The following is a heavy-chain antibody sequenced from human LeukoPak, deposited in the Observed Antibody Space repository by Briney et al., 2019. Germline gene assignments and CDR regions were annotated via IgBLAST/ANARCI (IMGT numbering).Heavy chain of an antibody. CDR1: GFTFSSYW. CDR3: ARDGSGWDGEYFQH. V-gene: IGHV3-7*01. J-gene: IGHJ1*01. CDR2: IKQVGGEK. Sequence: GGSLRLSCAPSGFTFSSYWMSWVRQAPGKGLEWVSKIKQVGGEKYYVDSVKGRYTISRDNAKNSLYLQMNSLRAEDTAVYYCARDGSGWDGEYFQHWGQGTLVTVSS. D-gene: IGHD6-19*01.